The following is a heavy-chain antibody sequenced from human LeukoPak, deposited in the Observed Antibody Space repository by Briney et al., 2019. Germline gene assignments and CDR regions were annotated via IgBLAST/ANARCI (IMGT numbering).Heavy chain of an antibody. V-gene: IGHV3-23*01. CDR3: AKGGSSDPLDY. CDR2: ISGSGYTS. D-gene: IGHD3-16*01. J-gene: IGHJ4*02. Sequence: PGGSLRLSCAASGFTFSSYWMTWVRQAPGKGLEWVSVISGSGYTSFYAVSVTGRFTISRDNSKNTLFLQMNNLRPDDSAVYYCAKGGSSDPLDYWGQGALIIVSS. CDR1: GFTFSSYW.